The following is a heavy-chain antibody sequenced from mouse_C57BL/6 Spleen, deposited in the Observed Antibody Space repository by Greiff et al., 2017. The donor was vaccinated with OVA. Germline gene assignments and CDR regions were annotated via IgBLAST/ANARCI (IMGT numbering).Heavy chain of an antibody. D-gene: IGHD2-4*01. CDR3: ARSGDYDGAWFAY. CDR2: VYPYNGGP. J-gene: IGHJ3*01. Sequence: VEPGPSVKISCKASGFTFTDYYMHWVKQSHGKSLEWIGLVYPYNGGPSYNQKFKGTATLTVDTSSSTAYMELNSLTSEDTAVYYCARSGDYDGAWFAYWGQGTLVTVSA. CDR1: GFTFTDYY. V-gene: IGHV1-36*01.